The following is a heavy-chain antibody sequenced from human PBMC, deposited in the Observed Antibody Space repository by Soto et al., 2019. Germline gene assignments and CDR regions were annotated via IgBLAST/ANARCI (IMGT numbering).Heavy chain of an antibody. V-gene: IGHV3-33*01. Sequence: TGWSLRLSCATSGFTFSSYAMHWVRQAPGKGLEWVAAIWYDGSNKYYADSVKGRFTISKDNSENTLYLQMNSLRAEDTAVYYCAREKDCTSASCYRGHFDYWGQGALVTVSS. CDR2: IWYDGSNK. D-gene: IGHD2-2*01. CDR1: GFTFSSYA. J-gene: IGHJ4*02. CDR3: AREKDCTSASCYRGHFDY.